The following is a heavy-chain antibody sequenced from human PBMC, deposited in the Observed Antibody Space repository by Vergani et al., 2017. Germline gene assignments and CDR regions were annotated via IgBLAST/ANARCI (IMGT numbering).Heavy chain of an antibody. CDR2: ISSSSSTI. CDR1: GFTFSSYS. Sequence: EVQLVESGGGLVQPGGSLRLSCAASGFTFSSYSMNWVRQGPGKGLEWVSYISSSSSTIYYADSVKGRFPISRDNAKNALYLQMNSLRAEDTAVYYCSRSAAGYYYGMDVWGQGTTVTVSS. V-gene: IGHV3-48*01. J-gene: IGHJ6*02. CDR3: SRSAAGYYYGMDV. D-gene: IGHD6-25*01.